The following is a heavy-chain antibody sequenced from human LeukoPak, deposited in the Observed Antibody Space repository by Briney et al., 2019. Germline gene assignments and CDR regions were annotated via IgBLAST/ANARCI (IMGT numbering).Heavy chain of an antibody. J-gene: IGHJ5*02. CDR2: IWYDGSNK. D-gene: IGHD1-14*01. Sequence: PGRSLRLSCAASGFTFSNHGMHWVRQAPGKGLEWVAAIWYDGSNKYYVDSVKGRFTISRDNSKNTLYLEMSSLRAEDTAVYYCAKDTGIPSLSNWFDPWGQGTLVTVSS. V-gene: IGHV3-33*06. CDR3: AKDTGIPSLSNWFDP. CDR1: GFTFSNHG.